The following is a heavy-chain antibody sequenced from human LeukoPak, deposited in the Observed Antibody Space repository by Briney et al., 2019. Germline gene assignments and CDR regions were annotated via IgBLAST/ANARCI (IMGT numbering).Heavy chain of an antibody. J-gene: IGHJ4*02. CDR3: ARGPPYIVVVTPIGFFRY. V-gene: IGHV4-34*01. CDR2: INHSGST. Sequence: SETLSLTCAVYGVSFSGYYWSWIRQPPGKGLEWIGEINHSGSTNYNPSLKSRVTISVDTSKNQFSLKLSSVTAADTAVYYCARGPPYIVVVTPIGFFRYWGQGTLVTVSS. D-gene: IGHD2-21*02. CDR1: GVSFSGYY.